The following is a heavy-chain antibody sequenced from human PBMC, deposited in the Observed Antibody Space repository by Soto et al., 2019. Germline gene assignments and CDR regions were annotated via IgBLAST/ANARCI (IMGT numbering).Heavy chain of an antibody. CDR1: GFNFSSYG. CDR2: IWNDGSNE. V-gene: IGHV3-33*01. CDR3: ARDQTDSGGYSDS. Sequence: GGSLRLSCEASGFNFSSYGIHWFRQAPGKGLEWVAIIWNDGSNEYYADSVKGRFTISRDNSKNTVYLQVSKLRAEDTAVYFCARDQTDSGGYSDSWGQGTLVTVSS. J-gene: IGHJ4*02. D-gene: IGHD3-22*01.